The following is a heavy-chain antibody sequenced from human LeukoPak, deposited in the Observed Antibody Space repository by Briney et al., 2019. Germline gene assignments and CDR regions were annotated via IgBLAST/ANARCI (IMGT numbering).Heavy chain of an antibody. CDR3: AKVSGSYRLLVATEYFQH. J-gene: IGHJ1*01. CDR2: ISGSGGST. Sequence: GGSLRLSCAASGFTFNSYGMSWVRQAPGKGLEWVSAISGSGGSTYYADSVKGRFTISRDNSKNTLYLQMNSLRAEDTAVYYCAKVSGSYRLLVATEYFQHWGQGTLVTVSS. CDR1: GFTFNSYG. V-gene: IGHV3-23*01. D-gene: IGHD1-26*01.